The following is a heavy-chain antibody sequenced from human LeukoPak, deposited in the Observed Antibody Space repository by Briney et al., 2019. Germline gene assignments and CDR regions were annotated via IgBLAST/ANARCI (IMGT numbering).Heavy chain of an antibody. CDR3: ARRRYYDGSGYLE. D-gene: IGHD3-22*01. CDR2: IYYSGRT. Sequence: SETLSLTCSVSGDSISRSDSYWDWIRQPPGKGREWIGTIYYSGRTYYSPSLKSRVTMSVDTPNNQFSLNLRSVTAADTAVYYCARRRYYDGSGYLEWGQGTLLSVSS. J-gene: IGHJ1*01. V-gene: IGHV4-39*01. CDR1: GDSISRSDSY.